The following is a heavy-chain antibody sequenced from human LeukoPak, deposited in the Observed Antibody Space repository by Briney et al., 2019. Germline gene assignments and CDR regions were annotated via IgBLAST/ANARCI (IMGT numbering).Heavy chain of an antibody. CDR3: AKDKGDYFDY. CDR1: GFTFSSYG. J-gene: IGHJ4*02. CDR2: IRYDGSNK. Sequence: GGSLRLSCAASGFTFSSYGMHWVRQAPGKGREWVAFIRYDGSNKYYADSVKGRFTISRDNSKNTLYLQMNSLRAEDTAVYYCAKDKGDYFDYWGQGTLVTVSS. V-gene: IGHV3-30*02.